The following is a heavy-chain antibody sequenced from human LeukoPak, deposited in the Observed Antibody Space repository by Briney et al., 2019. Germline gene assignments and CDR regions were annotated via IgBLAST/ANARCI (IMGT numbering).Heavy chain of an antibody. CDR2: ISGRGGST. J-gene: IGHJ4*02. CDR1: GFTFSSYA. D-gene: IGHD3-10*01. V-gene: IGHV3-23*01. CDR3: AKRTYYYGSGSYFFDY. Sequence: PGGSLRLSCAASGFTFSSYAMSWVRQAPGKGLEWVSAISGRGGSTYYADSVKGRFTISRDNSKNTLYLQMNSLRAEDTAVYYCAKRTYYYGSGSYFFDYWGQGTLVTVSS.